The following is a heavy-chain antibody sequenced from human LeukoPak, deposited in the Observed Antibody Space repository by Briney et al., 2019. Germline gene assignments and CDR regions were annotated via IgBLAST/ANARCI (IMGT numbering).Heavy chain of an antibody. CDR2: ISYDGSNK. V-gene: IGHV3-30-3*01. CDR1: GFTFSSYA. Sequence: GGSLRLSCAASGFTFSSYAMHWVRQAPGKGLEWVAVISYDGSNKYYADSVKGRFTISRDNSKNRLYLQMNSLRAEDTAVYYCAREEMAFDYWGQGTLVTVSS. D-gene: IGHD5-24*01. J-gene: IGHJ4*02. CDR3: AREEMAFDY.